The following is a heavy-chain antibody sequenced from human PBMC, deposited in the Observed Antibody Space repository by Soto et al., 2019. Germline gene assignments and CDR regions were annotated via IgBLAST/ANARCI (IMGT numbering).Heavy chain of an antibody. CDR2: INAGNGNT. V-gene: IGHV1-3*01. CDR3: ARDLYYDFWSGYYGNYYYGMDV. D-gene: IGHD3-3*01. J-gene: IGHJ6*02. Sequence: ASVKVSCKASEYTFTSYAMHWVRQAPGQRLEWMGWINAGNGNTKYSQKFQGRVTITRDTSASTAYMELSSLRSEDTAVYYCARDLYYDFWSGYYGNYYYGMDVWGQGTTVTVSS. CDR1: EYTFTSYA.